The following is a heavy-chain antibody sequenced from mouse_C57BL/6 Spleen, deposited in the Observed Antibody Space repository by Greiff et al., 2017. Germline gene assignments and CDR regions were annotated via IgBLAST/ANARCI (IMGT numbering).Heavy chain of an antibody. D-gene: IGHD2-5*01. CDR1: GYTFSSYW. CDR2: IDPGSGGT. CDR3: ARYSTSRDY. V-gene: IGHV1-72*01. J-gene: IGHJ4*01. Sequence: VQLQQPGAELVKPGASVKLSCKASGYTFSSYWMPWVKQRPGRGLEWIGEIDPGSGGTKYTEKFKSKATLTVDKPSSTAYMQLSSLTAEDSAVXECARYSTSRDYWGKGTSVTVSA.